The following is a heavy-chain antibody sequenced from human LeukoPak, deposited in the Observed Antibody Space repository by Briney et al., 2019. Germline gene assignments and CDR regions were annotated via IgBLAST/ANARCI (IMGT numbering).Heavy chain of an antibody. J-gene: IGHJ4*02. CDR3: ARDSELKVGGSFDY. CDR2: IWYDGSNQ. V-gene: IGHV3-33*01. D-gene: IGHD3-16*01. CDR1: GFTYSNYD. Sequence: GGSLRLSCTASGFTYSNYDMHGLRQAPNKGLEWVAIIWYDGSNQYYADSVKGRFTVSRDSSKNTMYLQMDSLRAEDTAVYNCARDSELKVGGSFDYWGQGTLVTVSS.